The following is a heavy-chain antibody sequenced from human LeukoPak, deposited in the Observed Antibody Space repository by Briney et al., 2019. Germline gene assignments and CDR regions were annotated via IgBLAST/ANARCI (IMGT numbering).Heavy chain of an antibody. CDR2: IYRSGST. D-gene: IGHD4-17*01. J-gene: IGHJ6*03. V-gene: IGHV4-38-2*02. Sequence: SEPLSLTSSGSNYSISNSLYWGWLRQPPGKGLEWIGSIYRSGSTFYNPSLKGRVTISLDTSKNQFSLKLSSVTAADTAVYFCARGTYGYYMDVWGKGTTVTVSS. CDR1: NYSISNSLY. CDR3: ARGTYGYYMDV.